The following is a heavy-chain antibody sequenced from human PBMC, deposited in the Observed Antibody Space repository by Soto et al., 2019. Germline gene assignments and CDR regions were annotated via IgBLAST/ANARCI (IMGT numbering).Heavy chain of an antibody. V-gene: IGHV4-39*01. Sequence: QLQLQESGPGLVKPSETLSLTCTVSGGSLSSSSYYWGGISKPPGKGLEWIGSIYYSGSTYYNPSLNSRVPLSVDTSMNQLSLRLRAVTAADTAVYYCARHGMDYYDSRGYYYSPYYFDYWGQGTLFPVSS. CDR1: GGSLSSSSYY. CDR2: IYYSGST. J-gene: IGHJ4*02. D-gene: IGHD3-22*01. CDR3: ARHGMDYYDSRGYYYSPYYFDY.